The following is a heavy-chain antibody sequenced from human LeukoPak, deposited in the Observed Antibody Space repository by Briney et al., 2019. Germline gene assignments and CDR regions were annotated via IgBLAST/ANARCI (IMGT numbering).Heavy chain of an antibody. V-gene: IGHV4-59*01. CDR2: IYYSGST. Sequence: SETLSLTCTVSGGSISSYYWSWIRQPPGKGLEWIGYIYYSGSTNYNPSLKSRVTISVDTSKNQFSLKLSSVTAADTAVHYCARAPYSYGFVLDYWGQGTLVTVSS. CDR1: GGSISSYY. J-gene: IGHJ4*02. D-gene: IGHD5-18*01. CDR3: ARAPYSYGFVLDY.